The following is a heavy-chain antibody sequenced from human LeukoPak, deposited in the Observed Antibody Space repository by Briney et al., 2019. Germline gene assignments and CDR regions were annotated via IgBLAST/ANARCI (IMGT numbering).Heavy chain of an antibody. D-gene: IGHD2-15*01. J-gene: IGHJ4*02. V-gene: IGHV3-30-3*01. CDR3: ARDLGEVAYCSGGTCPFDH. Sequence: GRSLRLSCAASGFTFTGYAMHWVRQAPGEGLEWVAVISYDGSNKYYADSVKGRFTVSRDNSKNTLYLQMNSLRAEDTAVYYCARDLGEVAYCSGGTCPFDHWGQGTLVTVSS. CDR1: GFTFTGYA. CDR2: ISYDGSNK.